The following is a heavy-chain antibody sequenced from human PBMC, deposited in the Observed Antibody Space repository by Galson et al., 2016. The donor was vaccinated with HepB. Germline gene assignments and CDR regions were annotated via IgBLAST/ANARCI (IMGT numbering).Heavy chain of an antibody. D-gene: IGHD6-19*01. V-gene: IGHV4-34*01. J-gene: IGHJ5*02. Sequence: SETLSLTCAVNRGSFSGHYWSWIRQPPGKGLEWIGEIGHSGRTVNYNPSLKSRVTTSVDTSKNQFSLKMNSGTAADTAVYYCASASRWRLGASGPGWFDPWGQGSLVTDSS. CDR3: ASASRWRLGASGPGWFDP. CDR2: IGHSGRTV. CDR1: RGSFSGHY.